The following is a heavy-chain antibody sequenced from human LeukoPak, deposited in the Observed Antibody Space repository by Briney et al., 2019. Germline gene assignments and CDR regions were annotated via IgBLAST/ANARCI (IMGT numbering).Heavy chain of an antibody. V-gene: IGHV1-8*01. Sequence: ASVKVSCKASGYTFTSYDINWVRQATGQGLEWMGWMKPNSGNTGYAQKFQGRVTMTRNTSISTAYMELSSLRSEDTAVYYCARVREYSSSHKGYYYYYYGMDVWGQGTTVTVSS. CDR2: MKPNSGNT. CDR1: GYTFTSYD. J-gene: IGHJ6*02. D-gene: IGHD6-6*01. CDR3: ARVREYSSSHKGYYYYYYGMDV.